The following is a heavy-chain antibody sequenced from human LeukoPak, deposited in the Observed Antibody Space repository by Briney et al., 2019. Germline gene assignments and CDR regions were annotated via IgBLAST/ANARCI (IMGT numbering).Heavy chain of an antibody. D-gene: IGHD3-22*01. CDR1: GITLSNYG. V-gene: IGHV3-23*01. Sequence: AGGSLRLSCAVSGITLSNYGMSWVRQAPGKGLEWVAGMSGSGGRTNYADSVKGRFTISRDNPKNTLYLQMNNLRAEDTAVYFCAKRGVVIRVILVGFHKEAYYFDSRGQGALVTVSS. CDR3: AKRGVVIRVILVGFHKEAYYFDS. J-gene: IGHJ4*02. CDR2: MSGSGGRT.